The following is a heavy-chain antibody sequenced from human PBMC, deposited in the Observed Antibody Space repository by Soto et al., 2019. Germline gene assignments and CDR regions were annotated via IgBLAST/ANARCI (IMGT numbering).Heavy chain of an antibody. J-gene: IGHJ4*02. Sequence: SETLSLTWTVSGDSITSYYWTWIRQAAGKRLECIGRVFSSGTTNYNHSLKSRVTMSVDTSKNQLSLKLTSVTAADTAVYYCARVGDSGYYWYFDYWGQGALVTVSS. CDR3: ARVGDSGYYWYFDY. D-gene: IGHD3-22*01. CDR2: VFSSGTT. V-gene: IGHV4-4*07. CDR1: GDSITSYY.